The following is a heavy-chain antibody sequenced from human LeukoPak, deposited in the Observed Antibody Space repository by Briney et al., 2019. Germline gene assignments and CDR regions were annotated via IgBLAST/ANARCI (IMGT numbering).Heavy chain of an antibody. Sequence: GRSLRLSCAASGFTFSSYGMHWVRQAPGKGLEWVAIIWNDGSNKYYVDSVKGRFTISRDNSKNTLYLQMNSLRAEDTAVYYCAREGNYDILTDLYNYYYYGMDVWGQGTTVTVSS. J-gene: IGHJ6*02. D-gene: IGHD3-9*01. CDR3: AREGNYDILTDLYNYYYYGMDV. CDR1: GFTFSSYG. CDR2: IWNDGSNK. V-gene: IGHV3-33*01.